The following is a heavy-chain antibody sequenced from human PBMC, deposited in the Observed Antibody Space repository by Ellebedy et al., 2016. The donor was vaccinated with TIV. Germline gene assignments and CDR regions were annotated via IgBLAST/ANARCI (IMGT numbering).Heavy chain of an antibody. CDR2: VYYSGSP. J-gene: IGHJ4*02. CDR1: GGSVSSTRYY. V-gene: IGHV4-39*07. CDR3: ARGGASSKYFDY. Sequence: MPSETLSLTCSVSGGSVSSTRYYWAWIRQPPGKGLEYIGSVYYSGSPYYHPSLTSRVTISVDTSKNQFSLELSSVTAADTAVYYCARGGASSKYFDYWGQGTLVTVSS.